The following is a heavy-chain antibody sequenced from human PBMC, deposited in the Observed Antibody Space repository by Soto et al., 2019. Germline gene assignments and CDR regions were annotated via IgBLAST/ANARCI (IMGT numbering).Heavy chain of an antibody. J-gene: IGHJ6*02. Sequence: PSETLSLTCTVSGGSISSYYWSWIRQPPGKGLEWIGYIYYSGSTNCNPSLKSRVTISVDTSKNQFSLKLSSVTAADTAVYYCATSAAKYYYYGMDVWGQGTTVTVSS. CDR1: GGSISSYY. CDR3: ATSAAKYYYYGMDV. D-gene: IGHD2-2*01. V-gene: IGHV4-59*08. CDR2: IYYSGST.